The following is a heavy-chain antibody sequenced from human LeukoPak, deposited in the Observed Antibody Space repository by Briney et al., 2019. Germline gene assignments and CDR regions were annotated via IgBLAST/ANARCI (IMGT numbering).Heavy chain of an antibody. J-gene: IGHJ4*02. D-gene: IGHD2-2*01. V-gene: IGHV1-69*04. Sequence: ASVKVSCKASGGTFSSYAISWVRQAPGQGLEWMGRIIPILGIANYAQKFQGRVTITADKSTSTAYMELSSLRSEDTAVYYCARERGGYCSSTSCSPIGYWGQGTLVTVSS. CDR2: IIPILGIA. CDR1: GGTFSSYA. CDR3: ARERGGYCSSTSCSPIGY.